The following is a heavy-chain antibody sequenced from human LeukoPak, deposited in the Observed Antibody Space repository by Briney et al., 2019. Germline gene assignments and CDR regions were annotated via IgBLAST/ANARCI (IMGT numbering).Heavy chain of an antibody. V-gene: IGHV4-59*12. D-gene: IGHD3-3*01. CDR3: ARLRDYDFWRNDYYYYYMDV. CDR2: IYYSGST. J-gene: IGHJ6*03. CDR1: GGSISSYY. Sequence: PSETLSLTCTVSGGSISSYYWSWIRQPPGKGLEWIGYIYYSGSTNYNPSLKSRVTISVDTSKNQFSLKLSSVTAADTAVYYCARLRDYDFWRNDYYYYYMDVWGKGTTVTVSS.